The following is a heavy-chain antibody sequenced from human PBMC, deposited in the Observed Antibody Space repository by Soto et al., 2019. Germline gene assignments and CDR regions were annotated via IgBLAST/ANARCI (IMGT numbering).Heavy chain of an antibody. CDR1: GGTFSGHA. Sequence: QVQLVQSGAEVKKPGSSVMVSCKDSGGTFSGHAIHWMRQAPGQGLEWMGRIIPVFRTTKDAEKFQGRVTITADGTTTTAYMELSSLRFQDTAIYYCARVYGYDNGDYGVGYFDYWGQGTLVTVAS. D-gene: IGHD4-17*01. J-gene: IGHJ4*02. CDR3: ARVYGYDNGDYGVGYFDY. CDR2: IIPVFRTT. V-gene: IGHV1-69*01.